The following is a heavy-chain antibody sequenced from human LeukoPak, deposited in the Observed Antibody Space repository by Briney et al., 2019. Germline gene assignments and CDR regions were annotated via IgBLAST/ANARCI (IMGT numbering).Heavy chain of an antibody. J-gene: IGHJ3*02. Sequence: GGSLRLSCAASGLTYSSYSMNWVRHAPGRALECVSSISSSSSYIYYADSVKGRFTISRDNAKNSLYLQMNSLRAEDTAVYYCARDKGSGSYDAFDIWGQGTMVTVSS. CDR1: GLTYSSYS. CDR2: ISSSSSYI. V-gene: IGHV3-21*01. D-gene: IGHD3-10*01. CDR3: ARDKGSGSYDAFDI.